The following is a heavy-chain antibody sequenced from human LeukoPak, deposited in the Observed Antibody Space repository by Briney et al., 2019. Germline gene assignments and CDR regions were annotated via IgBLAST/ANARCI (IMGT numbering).Heavy chain of an antibody. V-gene: IGHV3-7*03. Sequence: GGSLRLSCAASGFTFSSYWMTWVRQAPGKGLEWGANIKQDGRKKNYVDSVKGRFTISRDNAKNSLYLQMNSLSAADTAVYYSATPLDYYDTSGYPQGGDWGQGTLVTVSS. J-gene: IGHJ4*02. D-gene: IGHD3-22*01. CDR3: ATPLDYYDTSGYPQGGD. CDR2: IKQDGRKK. CDR1: GFTFSSYW.